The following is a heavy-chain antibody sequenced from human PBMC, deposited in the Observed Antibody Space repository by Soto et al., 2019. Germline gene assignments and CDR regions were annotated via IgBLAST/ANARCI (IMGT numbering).Heavy chain of an antibody. CDR1: GYTFTSYA. J-gene: IGHJ4*02. CDR3: ARDSPRADN. Sequence: QVQLVQSGDEVKKPGASVKVSCKASGYTFTSYAISWVRQAPGQGLEWMVWISAYNGNTNYAQKFQGRVTMTTDTATSTAYMELTSLRTDDTAVYYCARDSPRADNWDQGTLVTVSS. V-gene: IGHV1-18*01. CDR2: ISAYNGNT.